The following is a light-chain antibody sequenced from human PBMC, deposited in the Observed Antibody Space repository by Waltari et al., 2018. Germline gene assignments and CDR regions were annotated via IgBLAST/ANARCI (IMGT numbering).Light chain of an antibody. Sequence: IVLTQPPATLSSSPAERATLSCRASQRVSNNLAWYQQKPGQAPRLHIYDGSSRGTGIPAGISARGAGTDFTHTISSLEPEVSAVYYCQQRTIWPPGLSFGGGTNVEIK. CDR2: DGS. CDR3: QQRTIWPPGLS. V-gene: IGKV3-11*01. J-gene: IGKJ4*01. CDR1: QRVSNN.